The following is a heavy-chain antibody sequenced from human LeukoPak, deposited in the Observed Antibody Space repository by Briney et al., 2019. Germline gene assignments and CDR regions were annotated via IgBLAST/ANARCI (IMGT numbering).Heavy chain of an antibody. CDR1: GYTFTGYY. CDR2: INPNSGGT. D-gene: IGHD3-22*01. J-gene: IGHJ4*02. CDR3: ARDSQYYYDSSGYYYGELGY. V-gene: IGHV1-2*02. Sequence: ASVKVSCKASGYTFTGYYMHWVRQAPGQGLEWMGWINPNSGGTNYAQKFQGGVTMTRDTSISTAYMELSRLRSDDTAVYYCARDSQYYYDSSGYYYGELGYWGQGTLVTVSS.